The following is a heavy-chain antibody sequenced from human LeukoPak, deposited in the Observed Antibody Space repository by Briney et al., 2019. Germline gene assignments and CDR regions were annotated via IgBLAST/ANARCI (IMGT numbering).Heavy chain of an antibody. CDR3: ASGRAAAGVSGADY. CDR2: INHSGST. J-gene: IGHJ4*02. D-gene: IGHD6-13*01. V-gene: IGHV4-34*01. Sequence: SETLSLTCAVYGGSFSGYYWSWIRQPPGKGLGWIGEINHSGSTNYNPSLKSRVTISVDTSKNQFSLKLSSVTAADTAVYYCASGRAAAGVSGADYWGQGTLVTVSS. CDR1: GGSFSGYY.